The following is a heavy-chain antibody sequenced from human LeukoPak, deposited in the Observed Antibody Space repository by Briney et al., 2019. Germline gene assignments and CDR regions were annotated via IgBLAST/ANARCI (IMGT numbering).Heavy chain of an antibody. D-gene: IGHD3-16*01. CDR2: IYYSGST. Sequence: SETLSLTCTVSGGSISSSSYYWGWIRPPPGKGLEWIGSIYYSGSTYYNPSLKSRVTISVDTSKNQFSLKLSSVTAADTAVYYCARHAFAVYYWGQGTLVTVSS. CDR1: GGSISSSSYY. V-gene: IGHV4-39*01. J-gene: IGHJ4*02. CDR3: ARHAFAVYY.